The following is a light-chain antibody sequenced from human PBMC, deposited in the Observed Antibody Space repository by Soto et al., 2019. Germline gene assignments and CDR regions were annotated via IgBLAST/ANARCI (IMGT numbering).Light chain of an antibody. Sequence: QSVLTQPPSASGTPGQRVTISCSGSSSNIGSHTVNWYQHLPGTAPKLLIYTNNQRPSGVPDRFSGSKSGTSASLAISGLQSEDEADFYCAAWDDSRNGYVFGTGTKLTVL. CDR1: SSNIGSHT. CDR2: TNN. V-gene: IGLV1-44*01. CDR3: AAWDDSRNGYV. J-gene: IGLJ1*01.